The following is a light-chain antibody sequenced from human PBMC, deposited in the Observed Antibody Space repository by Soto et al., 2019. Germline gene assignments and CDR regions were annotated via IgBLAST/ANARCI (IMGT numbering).Light chain of an antibody. CDR1: SSDVGSYNL. J-gene: IGLJ1*01. V-gene: IGLV2-23*01. CDR2: EDS. Sequence: QSALTQPASVSGSPGQSITISCTGSSSDVGSYNLVSWYQQHPGKAPKLMIYEDSKRPSGVSNRFSGSKSGNTASLTISGLQAEDEADYSCCSYAGSTYVFGTGTKVTVL. CDR3: CSYAGSTYV.